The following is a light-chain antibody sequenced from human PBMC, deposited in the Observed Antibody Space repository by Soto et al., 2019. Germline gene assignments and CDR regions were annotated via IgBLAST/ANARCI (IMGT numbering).Light chain of an antibody. CDR1: SSNIGAGYD. CDR3: QSYDNSLSGYV. CDR2: GNS. J-gene: IGLJ1*01. Sequence: QSALTQPPSVSGAPGQRVTISCTGSSSNIGAGYDVHWYQQLPGTAPKPLIYGNSNRPSGVPDRFSGSKSGTSATLVITGLQAEDEADYCCQSYDNSLSGYVFGTGTKVPVL. V-gene: IGLV1-40*01.